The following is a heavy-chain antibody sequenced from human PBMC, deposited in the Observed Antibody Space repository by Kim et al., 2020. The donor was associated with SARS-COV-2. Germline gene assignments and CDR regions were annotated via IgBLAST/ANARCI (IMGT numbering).Heavy chain of an antibody. V-gene: IGHV3-53*01. CDR1: GFTVSSNY. CDR3: ATNLAPAGVV. Sequence: GGSLRLSCAASGFTVSSNYMSWLRQAPGKGLEWLSAIYSGEKTYYVESVKGRLTISRDNSKNTLYLQMSSLIVEDTAVYYCATNLAPAGVVWGQGTLVTV. CDR2: IYSGEKT. D-gene: IGHD6-25*01. J-gene: IGHJ4*02.